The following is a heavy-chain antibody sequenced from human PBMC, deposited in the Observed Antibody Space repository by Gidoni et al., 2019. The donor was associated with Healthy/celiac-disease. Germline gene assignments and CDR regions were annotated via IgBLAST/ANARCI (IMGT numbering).Heavy chain of an antibody. J-gene: IGHJ4*02. D-gene: IGHD6-19*01. CDR2: IIPIFGTA. CDR1: GGTFSSYA. V-gene: IGHV1-69*01. CDR3: ATEGSSGWWGGYYFDY. Sequence: QVQLVQSGAAVKKPGSSVTVSCKASGGTFSSYAISWVRQAPGQGLEWMGGIIPIFGTANYAQKFQGRVTITADESTSTAYMELSSLGSEDTAVYYCATEGSSGWWGGYYFDYWGQGTLVTVSS.